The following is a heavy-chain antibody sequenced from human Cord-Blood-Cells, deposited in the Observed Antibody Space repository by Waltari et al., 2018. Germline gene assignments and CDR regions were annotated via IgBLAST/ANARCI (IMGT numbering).Heavy chain of an antibody. CDR2: INPSGGST. J-gene: IGHJ5*02. CDR1: GYTFTSYY. CDR3: ARDRGRITGTTPFDP. D-gene: IGHD1-20*01. V-gene: IGHV1-46*01. Sequence: QVQLVQSGAEVKKPGASVKVSCKASGYTFTSYYMNWVRQAPGQGLEWMGIINPSGGSTSYAQKFQGRVTMTRDTSTSTVYMELSSLRSEDTAVYYCARDRGRITGTTPFDPWGQGTLVTVSS.